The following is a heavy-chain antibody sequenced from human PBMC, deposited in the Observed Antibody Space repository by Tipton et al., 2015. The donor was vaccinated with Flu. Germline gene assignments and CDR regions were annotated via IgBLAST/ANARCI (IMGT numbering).Heavy chain of an antibody. CDR3: AKHCSGGSCSHAFDI. Sequence: TLSLTCTVSGGSISSYYWSWIRQPAGKGLEWIGRIYTSGSTNYNPSLKSRVTISVDTSKNQFSLKLTSVTAADTAVYYCAKHCSGGSCSHAFDIWGQGTMVTVSS. CDR2: IYTSGST. D-gene: IGHD2-15*01. J-gene: IGHJ3*02. V-gene: IGHV4-4*07. CDR1: GGSISSYY.